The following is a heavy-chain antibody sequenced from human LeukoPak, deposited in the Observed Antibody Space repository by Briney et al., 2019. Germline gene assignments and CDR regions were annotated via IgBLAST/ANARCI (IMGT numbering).Heavy chain of an antibody. CDR2: IWYDGSKK. D-gene: IGHD6-6*01. J-gene: IGHJ4*02. CDR3: ARDRIRGSSSSWGGGFDY. CDR1: GLTFSSYG. V-gene: IGHV3-33*01. Sequence: SGGSLRLSCAASGLTFSSYGMHWVRQAPGKGLEWVALIWYDGSKKYHADSVKGRFTISRDNSKNTLYLEMNSLRAEDTAVYYCARDRIRGSSSSWGGGFDYWGQGALVTVPS.